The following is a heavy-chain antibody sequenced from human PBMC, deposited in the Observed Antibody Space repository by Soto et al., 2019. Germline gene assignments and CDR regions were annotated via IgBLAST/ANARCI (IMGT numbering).Heavy chain of an antibody. V-gene: IGHV3-23*01. D-gene: IGHD2-2*01. CDR1: GFTFSSYA. CDR2: ISGSGGST. J-gene: IGHJ4*02. Sequence: GGSLRLSCAASGFTFSSYAMSWVRQAPGKGLEWVSAISGSGGSTYYADSVKGRFTISRDNSKNTLYLQMNSLRAEDTAVYYCARNFGRYCSSTSCPYYFDYWGQGTLVTVSS. CDR3: ARNFGRYCSSTSCPYYFDY.